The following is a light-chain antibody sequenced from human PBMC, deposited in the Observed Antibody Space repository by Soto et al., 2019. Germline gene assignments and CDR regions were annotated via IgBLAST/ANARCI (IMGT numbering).Light chain of an antibody. CDR1: QSVSNNY. CDR3: QQRANWPLT. CDR2: GAS. V-gene: IGKV3-11*01. Sequence: ESVLTQSPGTLSLSPGERATLSCRASQSVSNNYLAWYQQKPGQAPRLLIYGASNRATGIPDRFSGSGSGTDFTLIISSLEPEDFAVYYCQQRANWPLTFGQGTRLEIK. J-gene: IGKJ5*01.